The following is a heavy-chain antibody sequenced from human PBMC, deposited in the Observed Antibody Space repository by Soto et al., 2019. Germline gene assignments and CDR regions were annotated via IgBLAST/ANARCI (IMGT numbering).Heavy chain of an antibody. CDR1: GFTFSSYW. V-gene: IGHV3-74*01. J-gene: IGHJ4*02. D-gene: IGHD2-15*01. CDR3: AGDGVRDSFDY. Sequence: PGVSLRLSCAASGFTFSSYWMHWVRQAPGKGLVWVSRINSDGSSTSYADSVKGRFTISRDNAKNTLYLQMNSLRAEDTAVYYCAGDGVRDSFDYWGQGTLVTVSS. CDR2: INSDGSST.